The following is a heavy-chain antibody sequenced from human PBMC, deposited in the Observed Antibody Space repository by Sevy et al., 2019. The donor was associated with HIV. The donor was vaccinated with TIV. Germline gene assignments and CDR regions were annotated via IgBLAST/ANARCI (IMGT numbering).Heavy chain of an antibody. CDR2: IYYSGAT. J-gene: IGHJ4*02. Sequence: SETLSLTCTVSGGSTSSYYWTWIRQPPGKGLEWIGYIYYSGATTYNPSLKSRVTISIDTSNNQFSLKLSSVTAADTAVYYCARGMASSRTMAGNYWGQGTLVTVSS. V-gene: IGHV4-59*01. D-gene: IGHD6-19*01. CDR1: GGSTSSYY. CDR3: ARGMASSRTMAGNY.